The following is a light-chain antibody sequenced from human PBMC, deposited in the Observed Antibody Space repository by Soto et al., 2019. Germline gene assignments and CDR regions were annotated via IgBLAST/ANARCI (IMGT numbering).Light chain of an antibody. CDR3: SSYTSSCTFV. Sequence: QSVLTQPASVSGSPGQSITISCTGTSSDVGGHDYVSWFQQHPGKVPKLMIYEVSNRPSGVSNRFSGSKSGDTASLTISGLQAEDEADYYCSSYTSSCTFVFGTGTKVTVL. V-gene: IGLV2-14*01. CDR1: SSDVGGHDY. CDR2: EVS. J-gene: IGLJ1*01.